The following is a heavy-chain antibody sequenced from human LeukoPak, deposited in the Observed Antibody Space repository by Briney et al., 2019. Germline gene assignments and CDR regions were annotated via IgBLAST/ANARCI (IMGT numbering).Heavy chain of an antibody. CDR1: GYSFTNYW. CDR3: ARVAPYYTESWFDP. CDR2: IYPGDSDT. V-gene: IGHV5-51*01. J-gene: IGHJ5*02. D-gene: IGHD3-10*01. Sequence: GESLKISCKGSGYSFTNYWIGWVRQMPGKGLEWMGIIYPGDSDTRYSPSFQGQVTISADKSITTAYLQWSSLKASDTAMYYCARVAPYYTESWFDPWGQGIMVTVSS.